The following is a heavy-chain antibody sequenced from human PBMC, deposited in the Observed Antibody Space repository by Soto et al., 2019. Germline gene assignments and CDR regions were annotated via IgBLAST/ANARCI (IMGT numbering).Heavy chain of an antibody. CDR1: GFTFSSYA. J-gene: IGHJ4*02. CDR3: AKSDWSSTGCSYPLDSLSY. V-gene: IGHV3-23*01. Sequence: EVQLLESGGGLVQPGGSLRLSCAASGFTFSSYAMSWVRQAPGKGLEWVSAISGSGGSTYYADSVKGRFTISRDNSKNTLYLQMNSLRAEDTAVYYCAKSDWSSTGCSYPLDSLSYWGQGTLVTVSS. CDR2: ISGSGGST. D-gene: IGHD2-2*01.